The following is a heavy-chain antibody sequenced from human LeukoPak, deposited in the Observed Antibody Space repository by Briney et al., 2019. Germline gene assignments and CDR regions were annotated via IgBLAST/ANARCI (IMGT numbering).Heavy chain of an antibody. CDR1: GFAFSSYA. V-gene: IGHV3-23*01. CDR2: ISGSGGDT. D-gene: IGHD3-22*01. J-gene: IGHJ4*02. CDR3: AKDPTMIVVVIPDY. Sequence: GGSLRLSCAVSGFAFSSYAMSWVRQAPGKGLEWVSGISGSGGDTYYADSVKGRFTISRDNSKNTLYLQMNSLRAEDTAVYYCAKDPTMIVVVIPDYWGQGTLVTVSS.